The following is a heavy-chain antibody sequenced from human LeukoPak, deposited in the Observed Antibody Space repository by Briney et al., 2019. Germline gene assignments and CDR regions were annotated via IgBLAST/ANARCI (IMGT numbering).Heavy chain of an antibody. J-gene: IGHJ4*02. V-gene: IGHV3-53*01. D-gene: IGHD3-22*01. Sequence: GGSLRLSCAASGFTVSSNYMSWVRQAPGKGLEWVSVIYSGGSTYYADSVKGRFTISRDNSKNTLYLQMNSLRVEDTAVYYCVRSAFHAGSGNYYDYWGQGTLVTVSS. CDR3: VRSAFHAGSGNYYDY. CDR1: GFTVSSNY. CDR2: IYSGGST.